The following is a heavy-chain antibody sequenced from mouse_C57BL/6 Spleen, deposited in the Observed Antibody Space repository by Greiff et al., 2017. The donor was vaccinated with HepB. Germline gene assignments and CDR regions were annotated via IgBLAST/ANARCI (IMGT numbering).Heavy chain of an antibody. Sequence: VQLQQSGAELVKPGASVKISCKASGYAFSSYWMNWVKQRPGTGLERIGQIYPGDGDTNYNGKFKGKATLTADKSSSTAYMQLSSLTSEDSAVSLCATKDSAGSWLSYWSQGTRATVSA. D-gene: IGHD3-2*02. CDR1: GYAFSSYW. CDR2: IYPGDGDT. V-gene: IGHV1-80*01. CDR3: ATKDSAGSWLSY. J-gene: IGHJ3*01.